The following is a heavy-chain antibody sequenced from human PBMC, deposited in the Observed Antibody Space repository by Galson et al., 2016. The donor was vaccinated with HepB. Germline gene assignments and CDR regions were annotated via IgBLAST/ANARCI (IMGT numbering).Heavy chain of an antibody. J-gene: IGHJ4*02. D-gene: IGHD4-23*01. CDR2: ISTRRTT. CDR3: AREGYGGFDC. Sequence: SLRLSCAASGFVFSNFGLSWVRQAPGKGLEWVASISTRRTTYYSDSVQGRFTISRDNAKNLLYLQMNSLRAEDTAVYYCAREGYGGFDCWGQGDLVTVSS. CDR1: GFVFSNFG. V-gene: IGHV3-69-1*01.